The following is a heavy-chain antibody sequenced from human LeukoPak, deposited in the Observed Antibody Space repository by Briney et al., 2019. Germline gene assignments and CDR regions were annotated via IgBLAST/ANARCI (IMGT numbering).Heavy chain of an antibody. V-gene: IGHV3-21*01. CDR1: GFTFSRYS. D-gene: IGHD6-6*01. Sequence: GGSLRLSCAASGFTFSRYSMNWVRQAPGKGLEWVSSISSSSSSIYYADSVKGRFTISRDNAKNSLFLQMISLRAEDTAVYYCARVSEYSSSVAQTYYYGMDVWGQGTTVTVSS. CDR2: ISSSSSSI. CDR3: ARVSEYSSSVAQTYYYGMDV. J-gene: IGHJ6*02.